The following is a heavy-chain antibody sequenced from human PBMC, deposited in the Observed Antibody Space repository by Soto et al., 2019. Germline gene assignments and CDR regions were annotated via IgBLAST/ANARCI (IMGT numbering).Heavy chain of an antibody. D-gene: IGHD6-13*01. Sequence: PGGSLRLSCAATGFTFSSYAMAWVRQAPGKGLEWVSLISGSSGTTYYADSVKGRFTISRDNAKNSLYLQMNSLRAEDTAVYYCASSGIVEAAADTFDYWGQGTLVTVSS. CDR2: ISGSSGTT. CDR3: ASSGIVEAAADTFDY. V-gene: IGHV3-21*01. CDR1: GFTFSSYA. J-gene: IGHJ4*02.